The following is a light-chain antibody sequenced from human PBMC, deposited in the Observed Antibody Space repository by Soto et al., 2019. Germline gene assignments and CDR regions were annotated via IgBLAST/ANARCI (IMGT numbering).Light chain of an antibody. CDR3: QQYNNWWK. J-gene: IGKJ1*01. CDR2: GAS. Sequence: EIVMTQSPATLSVSPGERATLSCRASQSISNNLAWYHQRPGQAPRLLIYGASTRATGIRAMFSGSGSGTEFTLTFSSQQSLDFGVYYCQQYNNWWKFGQGTRVEIK. V-gene: IGKV3-15*01. CDR1: QSISNN.